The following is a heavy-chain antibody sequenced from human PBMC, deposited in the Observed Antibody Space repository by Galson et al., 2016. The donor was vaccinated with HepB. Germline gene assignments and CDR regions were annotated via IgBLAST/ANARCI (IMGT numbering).Heavy chain of an antibody. D-gene: IGHD1-26*01. CDR3: AGLAHGRFA. Sequence: SETLSLTCTVSNDSITYYYWSWIRQPPGKGLEWIGYVYSSGSTNYAPSFRSRVTISVDTSKSQFSLRLTSVTAADTGVYYCAGLAHGRFAWGQGILVTVAS. J-gene: IGHJ5*02. CDR2: VYSSGST. CDR1: NDSITYYY. V-gene: IGHV4-59*08.